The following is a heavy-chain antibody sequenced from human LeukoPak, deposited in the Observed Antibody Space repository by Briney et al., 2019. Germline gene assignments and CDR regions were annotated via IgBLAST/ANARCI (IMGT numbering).Heavy chain of an antibody. CDR1: GFTFSSYG. CDR3: AKDHPCSSTSYYPDFDY. J-gene: IGHJ4*02. V-gene: IGHV3-30*02. D-gene: IGHD2-2*01. Sequence: GSLRLSCAASGFTFSSYGMHWVRQAPGKGLEWVAFIRYDGSNKYYADSVKGRFTISRDNSKNTLYLQMNSLRAEDTAVYYCAKDHPCSSTSYYPDFDYWGQGTLVTVSS. CDR2: IRYDGSNK.